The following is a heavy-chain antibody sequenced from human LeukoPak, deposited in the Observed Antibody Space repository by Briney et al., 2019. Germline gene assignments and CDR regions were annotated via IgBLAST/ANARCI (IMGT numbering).Heavy chain of an antibody. CDR1: GYTFTGYY. CDR2: INPNSGGT. D-gene: IGHD3-9*01. CDR3: ARSGLLRYFDGLLMVGAFDI. V-gene: IGHV1-2*02. Sequence: GASVKVSCKASGYTFTGYYMHWVRQAPGQGLEWMGWINPNSGGTNYAQKFQGRVTMTRDTSISTAYMELSRLRSDDTAVYYCARSGLLRYFDGLLMVGAFDIWGQGTMVTVSS. J-gene: IGHJ3*02.